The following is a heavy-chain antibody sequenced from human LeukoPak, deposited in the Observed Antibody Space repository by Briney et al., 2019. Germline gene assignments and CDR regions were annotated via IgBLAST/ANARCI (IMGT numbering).Heavy chain of an antibody. CDR1: GGSISRSSYF. CDR3: ARRGSGNYYVSVDY. Sequence: PSETLSLTCTASGGSISRSSYFWDWIRQPPGKGLEWIGSIRYSGSTYGNPSLKSRVTISVDASKNHFSLRLSSMTAADTAVYYCARRGSGNYYVSVDYWGQGTLVTVSS. CDR2: IRYSGST. V-gene: IGHV4-39*02. D-gene: IGHD3-22*01. J-gene: IGHJ4*02.